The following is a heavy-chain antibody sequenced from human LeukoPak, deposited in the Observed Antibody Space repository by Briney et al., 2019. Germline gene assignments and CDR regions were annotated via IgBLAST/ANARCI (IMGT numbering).Heavy chain of an antibody. CDR1: GGSFSGYY. V-gene: IGHV4-34*01. J-gene: IGHJ3*02. CDR2: INHSGST. Sequence: PSETLSLTCAVYGGSFSGYYWSWIRQPPGKGLEWIGEINHSGSTNYNPSLKSRVTISVDTSKNQFSLKLSSVTAADTAVYYCAREFGXVALDAFDIWGQGTMVTVSS. D-gene: IGHD2-15*01. CDR3: AREFGXVALDAFDI.